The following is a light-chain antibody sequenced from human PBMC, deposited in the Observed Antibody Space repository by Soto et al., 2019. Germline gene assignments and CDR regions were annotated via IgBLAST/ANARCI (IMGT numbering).Light chain of an antibody. CDR2: DIS. J-gene: IGKJ4*01. CDR1: QRLGSF. V-gene: IGKV3-11*01. Sequence: EIVLTQSPATLSLSPGERATLACRASQRLGSFLAWYQQKPGQAPRPLIYDISNRATGIPARFSGSGSGTDFTLTISSLEPEDFAVYFCQQRASWPLTFGGGTKVEIK. CDR3: QQRASWPLT.